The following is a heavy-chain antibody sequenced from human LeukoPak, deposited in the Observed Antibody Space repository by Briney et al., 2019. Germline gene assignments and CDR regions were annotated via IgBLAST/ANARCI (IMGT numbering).Heavy chain of an antibody. J-gene: IGHJ3*02. CDR1: GYTFTSYD. Sequence: ASVKVSCKASGYTFTSYDINWVRQATGQGLEWMGWMNPNSGNTSYAQKFQGRVTMTRNTSISTAYMELSSLRSEDTAVYYCARGSSGTAAFDIWRQGTMVTVPS. V-gene: IGHV1-8*01. CDR3: ARGSSGTAAFDI. CDR2: MNPNSGNT. D-gene: IGHD1-26*01.